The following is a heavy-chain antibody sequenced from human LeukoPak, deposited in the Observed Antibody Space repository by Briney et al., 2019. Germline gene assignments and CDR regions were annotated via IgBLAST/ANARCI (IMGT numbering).Heavy chain of an antibody. CDR1: GFTFSNYW. CDR2: IKQDGSEI. V-gene: IGHV3-7*01. Sequence: GGSLRLSCAASGFTFSNYWMSWVRQTPGKGLEWVANIKQDGSEIYFVDSVRGRFTISRDNAKNSLYLQMNSLRAEDTAVYYCARGVGGADYWGQGTLVTVSS. J-gene: IGHJ4*02. CDR3: ARGVGGADY. D-gene: IGHD2-21*01.